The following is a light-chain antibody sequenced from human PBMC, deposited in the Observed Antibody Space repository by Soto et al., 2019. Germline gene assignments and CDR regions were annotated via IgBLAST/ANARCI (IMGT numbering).Light chain of an antibody. Sequence: DIPLSQPQSFLTASVGDRVTITCRASLGISCYLAWYQQKPGKAPKLLIYAASTLQTGVPSRFSGSGSGTEFTLTISSLQPEDFATYYCQQLNSYPGTFGQGTKVDIK. CDR3: QQLNSYPGT. CDR1: LGISCY. V-gene: IGKV1-9*01. CDR2: AAS. J-gene: IGKJ1*01.